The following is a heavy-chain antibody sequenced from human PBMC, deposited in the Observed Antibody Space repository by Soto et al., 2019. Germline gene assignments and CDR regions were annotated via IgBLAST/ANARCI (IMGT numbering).Heavy chain of an antibody. CDR2: IWYDGSNK. CDR1: GFTFSSYG. D-gene: IGHD3-22*01. J-gene: IGHJ6*03. CDR3: ARFLLRPDYYYYYMDV. Sequence: GGSLSLSCAASGFTFSSYGMHWVRQAPGKGLEWVAVIWYDGSNKYYADSVKGRFTISRDNSKNTLYLQMNSLRAEDTAVYYCARFLLRPDYYYYYMDVWGKGTTVTVSS. V-gene: IGHV3-33*01.